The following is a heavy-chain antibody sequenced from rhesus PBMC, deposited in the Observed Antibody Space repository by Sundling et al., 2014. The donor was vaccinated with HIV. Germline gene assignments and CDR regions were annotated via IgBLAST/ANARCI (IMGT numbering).Heavy chain of an antibody. V-gene: IGHV4-122*02. CDR2: ITYSGST. J-gene: IGHJ4*01. Sequence: QVQLQESGPGLVKPSETLSLTCAVSGGSISSNYWSWIRQPPGKGLEWIGYITYSGSTTYNPSLKNRVTISRDTSKNQVSLKVTSVTAADTAVYYCARVPYDQSGNFDYWGQGVLVTVSS. CDR1: GGSISSNY. CDR3: ARVPYDQSGNFDY. D-gene: IGHD3-22*01.